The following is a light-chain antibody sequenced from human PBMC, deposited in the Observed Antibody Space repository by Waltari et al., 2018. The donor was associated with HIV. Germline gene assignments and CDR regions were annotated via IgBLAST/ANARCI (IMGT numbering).Light chain of an antibody. V-gene: IGLV2-23*02. J-gene: IGLJ2*01. CDR2: EVS. Sequence: QSALTQPASVSGSPGQSITISCTGTSSDVGGYNLVSWYQQHPGKAPKLMIYEVSKRPSGVSNRFSGSTSGNTASLTISGLQAEDEADYYCCAYAGSTTYVIFGGGTKLTV. CDR3: CAYAGSTTYVI. CDR1: SSDVGGYNL.